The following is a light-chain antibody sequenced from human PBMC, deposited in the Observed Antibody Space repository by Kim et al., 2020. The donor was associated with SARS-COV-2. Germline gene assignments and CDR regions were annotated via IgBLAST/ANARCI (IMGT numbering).Light chain of an antibody. J-gene: IGKJ5*01. CDR1: QHLNSF. CDR2: LVS. V-gene: IGKV3-15*01. CDR3: QQHNAWPLT. Sequence: VSPGETATLPRRLSQHLNSFLAWYQLKPGPVPRLLTYLVSTRASGIPARFSVSGSWTEFTLTISSLQSEDSAVYYCQQHNAWPLTFGQGTRLEI.